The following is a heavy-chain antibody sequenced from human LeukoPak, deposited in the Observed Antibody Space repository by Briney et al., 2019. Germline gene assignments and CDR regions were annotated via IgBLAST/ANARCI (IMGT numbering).Heavy chain of an antibody. CDR1: GFSLSTSGMC. Sequence: ESGPALVKPTQTLTLTCTFSGFSLSTSGMCVSWIRQPPGKALEWLARIDWDDDKYYSTSLKTRLTISKDTSKNQVVLTMTNMDPVDTATYYCARIVHPPPVGATFEEYWGQGTLVTVSS. J-gene: IGHJ4*02. V-gene: IGHV2-70*11. D-gene: IGHD1-26*01. CDR2: IDWDDDK. CDR3: ARIVHPPPVGATFEEY.